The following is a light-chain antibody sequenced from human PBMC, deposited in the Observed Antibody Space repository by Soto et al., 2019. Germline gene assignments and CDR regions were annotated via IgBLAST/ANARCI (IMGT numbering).Light chain of an antibody. Sequence: EIVLTQSPGTLSLSPGERATLPCRASQSVSSSYLAWYQQKPGQAPSPLIYGASSRATGIPDRFSGSGSGTAFTLTISRLAPEDFALYYCQQYGSSPRTFGQGTKVEIK. V-gene: IGKV3-20*01. J-gene: IGKJ1*01. CDR1: QSVSSSY. CDR3: QQYGSSPRT. CDR2: GAS.